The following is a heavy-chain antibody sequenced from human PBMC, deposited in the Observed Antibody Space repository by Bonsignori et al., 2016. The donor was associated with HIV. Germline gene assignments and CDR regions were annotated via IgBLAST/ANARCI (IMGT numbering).Heavy chain of an antibody. D-gene: IGHD3-10*01. CDR3: ASTPLLWFGESDYFDY. CDR1: GGSFSGYY. Sequence: QVQLQQWGAGLLKPSETLSLTCAVYGGSFSGYYWSWIRQPPGKGLEXIGEINHSGSTNYNPSLKSRVTISVDTSKNQFSLKLSSVTAADTAVYYCASTPLLWFGESDYFDYWGQGTLVTVSS. V-gene: IGHV4-34*01. J-gene: IGHJ4*02. CDR2: INHSGST.